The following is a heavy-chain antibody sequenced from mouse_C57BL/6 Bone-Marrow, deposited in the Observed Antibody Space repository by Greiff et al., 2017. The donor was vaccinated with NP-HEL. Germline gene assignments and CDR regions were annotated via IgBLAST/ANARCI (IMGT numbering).Heavy chain of an antibody. D-gene: IGHD1-1*01. V-gene: IGHV5-6*01. Sequence: EVQRVESGGDLVKPGGSLKLSCAASGFTFSSYGMSWVRQTPDKRLEWVATISSGGSYTYYPDSVKGRFTISRDNAKNTLYLQMSSLKSEDTAMYYCARRTTVVARYWYFDVWGTGTTVTVSS. CDR1: GFTFSSYG. J-gene: IGHJ1*03. CDR3: ARRTTVVARYWYFDV. CDR2: ISSGGSYT.